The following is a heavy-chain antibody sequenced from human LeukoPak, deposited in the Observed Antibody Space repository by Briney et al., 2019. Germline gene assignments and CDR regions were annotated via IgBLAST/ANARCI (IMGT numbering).Heavy chain of an antibody. V-gene: IGHV4-39*07. Sequence: SETLSLTCTVSGGSISSSSYYWGWIRQPPGKGLEWIGSIYYSGSTYYNPSLKSRVTISVDTSKNQFSLKLSSVTAADTAVYYCARDPGSSWHDAFDIWGQGTMVTVSS. CDR1: GGSISSSSYY. CDR3: ARDPGSSWHDAFDI. CDR2: IYYSGST. D-gene: IGHD6-13*01. J-gene: IGHJ3*02.